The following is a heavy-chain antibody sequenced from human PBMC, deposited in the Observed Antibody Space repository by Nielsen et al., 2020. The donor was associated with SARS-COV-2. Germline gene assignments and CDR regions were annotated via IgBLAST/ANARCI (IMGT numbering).Heavy chain of an antibody. J-gene: IGHJ6*02. CDR2: ISSSSSYI. V-gene: IGHV3-21*01. Sequence: VRQAPGKGLEWVSSISSSSSYIYYADSVKGRFTISRDNAKNSLYLQMNSLRAEDTAVYYCVRDLYYYGSGSKDYYYYGMDVWGQGTTVTVSS. CDR3: VRDLYYYGSGSKDYYYYGMDV. D-gene: IGHD3-10*01.